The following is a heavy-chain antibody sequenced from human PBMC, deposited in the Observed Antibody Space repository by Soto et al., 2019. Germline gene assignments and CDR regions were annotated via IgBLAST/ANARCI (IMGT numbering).Heavy chain of an antibody. J-gene: IGHJ6*02. V-gene: IGHV4-61*01. Sequence: QVQLQESGPGLVKPSETLSLTCTVSGGSVSSGSYYWSWIRQPPGKGLEWIGYIYYSGSTNYNPSLKSRVTISVDTSKNQFSLKLSSVTAADTAVYYCASPGNYDFSEDYYYYGMDVWGQGTTVTVSS. CDR1: GGSVSSGSYY. D-gene: IGHD3-3*01. CDR2: IYYSGST. CDR3: ASPGNYDFSEDYYYYGMDV.